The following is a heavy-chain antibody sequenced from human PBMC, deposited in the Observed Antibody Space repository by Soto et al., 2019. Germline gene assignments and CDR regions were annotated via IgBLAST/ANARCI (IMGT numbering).Heavy chain of an antibody. CDR1: GGSISSGDYY. CDR2: IYYSGST. D-gene: IGHD3-16*01. Sequence: KASETLSLTCTVSGGSISSGDYYWSWIRQPPGKGLEWIGYIYYSGSTYYNPSLKSRVTISVDTSKNQFSLKLSSVTAADTAVYYCARAWGGNYNWFDPWGQGTLVTVSS. V-gene: IGHV4-30-4*01. CDR3: ARAWGGNYNWFDP. J-gene: IGHJ5*02.